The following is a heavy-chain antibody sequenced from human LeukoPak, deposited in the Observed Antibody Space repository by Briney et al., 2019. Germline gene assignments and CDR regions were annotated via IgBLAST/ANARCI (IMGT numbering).Heavy chain of an antibody. V-gene: IGHV4-31*03. J-gene: IGHJ4*02. CDR1: GGFISSGGYY. Sequence: SETLSLTCTVSGGFISSGGYYWSWIRQHPGKGLEWIGYIYYSGSTYYNPSLKSRVTISVDTSKNQFSLKLSSVTAADTAVYYCAGAGSGYFDYWGQGTLVTVSS. D-gene: IGHD3-10*01. CDR3: AGAGSGYFDY. CDR2: IYYSGST.